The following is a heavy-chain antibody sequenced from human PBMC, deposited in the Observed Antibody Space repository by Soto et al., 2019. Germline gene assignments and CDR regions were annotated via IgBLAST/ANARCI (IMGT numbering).Heavy chain of an antibody. V-gene: IGHV1-8*01. CDR3: GAVFGADAFDI. Sequence: ASVKVSCKAPGYTFTSYDINWVRQATGQGLEWMGWMNPNSGNTGYAQKFQGRVTMTRNTSISTAYMELSSLRSEDTAVYYCGAVFGADAFDIWGQGTMVTVSS. CDR2: MNPNSGNT. CDR1: GYTFTSYD. D-gene: IGHD3-10*02. J-gene: IGHJ3*02.